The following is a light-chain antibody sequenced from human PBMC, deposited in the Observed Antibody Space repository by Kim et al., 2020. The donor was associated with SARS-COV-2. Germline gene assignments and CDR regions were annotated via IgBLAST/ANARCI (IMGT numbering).Light chain of an antibody. Sequence: GQSVTIFCSGGSSNSGTNSVNWYQHLPGTAPKLLIYRNSQRPAGVRDRFSGSKSDSSASLAISGLQSEDEADYYCAAWDDSLNGYVFATGTKVTVL. V-gene: IGLV1-44*01. CDR2: RNS. J-gene: IGLJ1*01. CDR3: AAWDDSLNGYV. CDR1: SSNSGTNS.